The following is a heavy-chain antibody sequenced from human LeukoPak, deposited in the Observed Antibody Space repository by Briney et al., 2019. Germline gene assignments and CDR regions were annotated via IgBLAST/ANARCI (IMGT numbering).Heavy chain of an antibody. V-gene: IGHV3-23*01. CDR2: ISGSGGST. CDR3: VKVPSSSWSLTPDYFDY. Sequence: GGSLRLSCAASGFTFSSYAMSWVRQAPGKGLEWVSAISGSGGSTYYADSVKGRFTISRDNSKNTLYLQMNSLRAEDTAVYYCVKVPSSSWSLTPDYFDYWGQGTLVTVSS. J-gene: IGHJ4*02. CDR1: GFTFSSYA. D-gene: IGHD6-13*01.